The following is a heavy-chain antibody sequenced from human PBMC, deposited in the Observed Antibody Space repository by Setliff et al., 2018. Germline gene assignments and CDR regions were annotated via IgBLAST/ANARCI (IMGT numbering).Heavy chain of an antibody. CDR1: GDSISPYY. CDR2: VFVDGST. Sequence: SETLSLTCTVSGDSISPYYWSWIRRPAGKGLEWIGRVFVDGSTNYNPSLKSRVTMSVDTSKNHVSLKLSSVTAADTAVYYCARAHTWSLPNDNSGYPGWFDPWGQGTLVTVSS. D-gene: IGHD3-22*01. V-gene: IGHV4-4*07. CDR3: ARAHTWSLPNDNSGYPGWFDP. J-gene: IGHJ5*02.